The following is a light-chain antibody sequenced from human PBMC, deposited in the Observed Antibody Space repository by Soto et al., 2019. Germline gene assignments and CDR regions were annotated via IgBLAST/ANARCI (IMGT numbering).Light chain of an antibody. CDR2: GAS. V-gene: IGKV3-20*01. J-gene: IGKJ5*01. CDR3: QQYGSSLIT. Sequence: EIVLTQSPGTLSLSPGERGTPSCRASQSVSSSYLAWYQQKPGQAPRLLIYGASSRATGIPDRFSGSGSGTDFTLTISRLEPEDFAVYYCQQYGSSLITFGQGTRLEIK. CDR1: QSVSSSY.